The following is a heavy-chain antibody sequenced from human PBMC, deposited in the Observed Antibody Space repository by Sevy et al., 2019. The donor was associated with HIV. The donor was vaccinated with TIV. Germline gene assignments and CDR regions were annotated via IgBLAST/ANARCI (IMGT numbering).Heavy chain of an antibody. D-gene: IGHD2-2*01. CDR1: GFTVSNTY. CDR3: VRGRLFSSSWSDY. Sequence: GGSLRLSCAASGFTVSNTYMSWVRQAPGKGLEWVSVIYTGGGIDYADSVKGRFTISRDNSKNTLYFQMNSLGTEDTAVYYCVRGRLFSSSWSDYWGQGTLVTVSS. V-gene: IGHV3-53*01. J-gene: IGHJ4*02. CDR2: IYTGGGI.